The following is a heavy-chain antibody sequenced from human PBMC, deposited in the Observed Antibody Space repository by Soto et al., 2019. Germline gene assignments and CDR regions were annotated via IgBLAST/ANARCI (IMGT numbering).Heavy chain of an antibody. CDR2: ISGSGGST. CDR1: GFTFSSYA. Sequence: PGGSLRLSCAASGFTFSSYAMSWVRQAPGKGLEWVSAISGSGGSTYYADSVKGRFTISRDNSKNTLYLQMNSLRAEDTAVYYFAKVGLGWPYYDFWSGYIDYWGQGTLVTVSS. CDR3: AKVGLGWPYYDFWSGYIDY. J-gene: IGHJ4*02. D-gene: IGHD3-3*01. V-gene: IGHV3-23*01.